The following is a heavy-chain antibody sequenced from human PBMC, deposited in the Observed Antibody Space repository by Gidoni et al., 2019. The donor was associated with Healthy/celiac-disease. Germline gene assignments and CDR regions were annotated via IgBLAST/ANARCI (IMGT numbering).Heavy chain of an antibody. CDR1: GYSISSGYY. D-gene: IGHD3-10*01. V-gene: IGHV4-38-2*02. J-gene: IGHJ6*03. CDR2: IYHSGST. Sequence: QVQLQESGPGLVKPSETLSLTCTVSGYSISSGYYWGWIRQPPGKGLEWIGSIYHSGSTYYNPSLKSRVTISVDTSKNQFSLKLSSVTAADTAVYYCARDSLWFGEDYYYMDVWGKGTTVTVSS. CDR3: ARDSLWFGEDYYYMDV.